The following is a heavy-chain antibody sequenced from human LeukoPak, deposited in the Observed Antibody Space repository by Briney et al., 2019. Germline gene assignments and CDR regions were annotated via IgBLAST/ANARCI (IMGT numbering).Heavy chain of an antibody. CDR2: IYYSGST. V-gene: IGHV4-59*01. CDR3: ARETSQKGAHYMDV. Sequence: SETLSLTCIVSGGSISSYYWNWIRQPPGKGLEWIGYIYYSGSTNYNPSLKSRVTISVDTSKNQFSLRLSSVTAADTAVYYCARETSQKGAHYMDVWGKGTTVTISS. CDR1: GGSISSYY. J-gene: IGHJ6*03. D-gene: IGHD3-16*01.